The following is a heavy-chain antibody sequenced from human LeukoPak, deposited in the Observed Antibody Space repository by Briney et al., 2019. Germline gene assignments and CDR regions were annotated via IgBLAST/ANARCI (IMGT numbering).Heavy chain of an antibody. J-gene: IGHJ4*02. CDR3: ARKVVFVGTAGFDY. V-gene: IGHV4-34*01. Sequence: PSETLSLTCAVYGGSFSGYYWSWIRQPPGKGLEWIGEINHSGSTNYNPSLKSRVTISVDTSKNQFSLKLSSVTAADTAVYCCARKVVFVGTAGFDYWGQGTLVTVSS. CDR2: INHSGST. CDR1: GGSFSGYY. D-gene: IGHD2-15*01.